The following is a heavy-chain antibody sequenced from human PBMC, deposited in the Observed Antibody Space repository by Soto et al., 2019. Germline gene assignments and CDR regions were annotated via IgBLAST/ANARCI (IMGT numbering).Heavy chain of an antibody. D-gene: IGHD2-15*01. Sequence: QVQLQESGPGLVQPSQTLSLTCIVSGGSISSGGSHWSWLRQLPGKGLEWIGYISTSGTSNKSPSLQSRVTLSLDTAKNHLSLNLGSVTAADTAIYYCARGRDAYKNGYWGQGTLVTVSS. CDR1: GGSISSGGSH. CDR3: ARGRDAYKNGY. V-gene: IGHV4-31*03. J-gene: IGHJ4*02. CDR2: ISTSGTS.